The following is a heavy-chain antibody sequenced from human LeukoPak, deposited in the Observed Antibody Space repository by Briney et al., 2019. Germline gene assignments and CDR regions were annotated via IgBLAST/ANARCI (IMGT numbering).Heavy chain of an antibody. CDR1: GGSISSGGYY. CDR2: IYYSGST. J-gene: IGHJ4*02. V-gene: IGHV4-31*03. Sequence: SETLSLTCTVSGGSISSGGYYWSWIRQHPGKGLEWIGYIYYSGSTYYNPSLKSRVTISVDTSKNQFSLKLSSVTAADTAVYYCARDIRITGTAYSDYWGQGTLVTVSS. D-gene: IGHD1-7*01. CDR3: ARDIRITGTAYSDY.